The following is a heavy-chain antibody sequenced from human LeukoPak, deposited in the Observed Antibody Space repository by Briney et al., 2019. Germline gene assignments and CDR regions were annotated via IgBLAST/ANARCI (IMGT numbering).Heavy chain of an antibody. Sequence: SETLSLTRTVSGGSISSGSHYWSWIRQPAGKALEWIGRVYTSGSTDYNPSLKSRVAISVDTSKNQFSLKLSSVTAADTAVYYCARDFDYGDYADYWGQGTLVTVSS. CDR3: ARDFDYGDYADY. J-gene: IGHJ4*02. D-gene: IGHD4-17*01. CDR1: GGSISSGSHY. CDR2: VYTSGST. V-gene: IGHV4-61*02.